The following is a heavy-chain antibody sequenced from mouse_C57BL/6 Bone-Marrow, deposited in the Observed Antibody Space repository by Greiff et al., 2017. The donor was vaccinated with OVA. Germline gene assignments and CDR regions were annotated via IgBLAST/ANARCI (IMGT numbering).Heavy chain of an antibody. Sequence: QVQLQQSGAELVKPGASVKLSCKASGYTFTEYTIHWVKQRSGQGLEWIGWFYPGSGSIKYNEKFKDKATLTADKSSSTVYIELSRLTSQDSAVYFCARHGRRGPYEDGSSSWCAYWDQETVLTVSA. CDR2: FYPGSGSI. CDR3: ARHGRRGPYEDGSSSWCAY. J-gene: IGHJ3*01. D-gene: IGHD1-1*01. CDR1: GYTFTEYT. V-gene: IGHV1-62-2*01.